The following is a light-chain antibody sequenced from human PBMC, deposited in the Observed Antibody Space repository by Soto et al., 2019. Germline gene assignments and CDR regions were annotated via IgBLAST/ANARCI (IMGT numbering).Light chain of an antibody. CDR1: QSVRSS. CDR2: GAS. Sequence: EIVLTQSPASLSLSPGERATLSCRASQSVRSSLAWYQQKPGQAPRLLIYGASTRATGIPDRFSGSGSGTEFTLSISSLQSEDFAVYYCQQDYNLPFTFGQGTRLEIK. J-gene: IGKJ5*01. CDR3: QQDYNLPFT. V-gene: IGKV3-15*01.